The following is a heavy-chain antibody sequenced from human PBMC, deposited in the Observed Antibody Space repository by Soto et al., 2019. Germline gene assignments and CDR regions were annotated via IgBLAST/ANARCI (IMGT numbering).Heavy chain of an antibody. D-gene: IGHD2-2*01. J-gene: IGHJ4*02. CDR2: IDAEDGET. Sequence: ASVKVSFKVSGYSLSDLSIHWVRQSPGKGLEWMGGIDAEDGETIYAQKLQGRGTMTEDTSTDTAYMELSSLTSEDTAMYYCATLPRTIERTPAAIWSFDSWGQGTLVTVS. CDR3: ATLPRTIERTPAAIWSFDS. CDR1: GYSLSDLS. V-gene: IGHV1-24*01.